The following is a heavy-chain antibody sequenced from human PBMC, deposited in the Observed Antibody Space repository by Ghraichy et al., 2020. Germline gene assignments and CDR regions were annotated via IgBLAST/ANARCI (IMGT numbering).Heavy chain of an antibody. V-gene: IGHV4-39*01. CDR1: GGSISSSSYY. Sequence: SQTLSLPCTVSGGSISSSSYYWGWIRQPPGKGLEWIGSIYYSGSTYYNPSLKSRVTISVDTSKNQFSLKLSSVTAADTAVYYCARHTYGRRYKEKIPPQYGMDVWGQGTTVTVSS. CDR3: ARHTYGRRYKEKIPPQYGMDV. J-gene: IGHJ6*02. D-gene: IGHD3-9*01. CDR2: IYYSGST.